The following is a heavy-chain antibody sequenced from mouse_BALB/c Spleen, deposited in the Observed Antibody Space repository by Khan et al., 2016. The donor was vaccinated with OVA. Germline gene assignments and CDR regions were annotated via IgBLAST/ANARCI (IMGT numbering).Heavy chain of an antibody. CDR2: INPSTGYS. CDR1: GYTFTSYW. V-gene: IGHV1-7*01. D-gene: IGHD1-1*01. J-gene: IGHJ3*01. CDR3: ANHGSSSAWFAY. Sequence: VQLQQSGAELAKPGASVKMSCKASGYTFTSYWMHWVKQRPGQGLEWIRYINPSTGYSEYNQKFKDKATLTADKSSSTAYMQLSSLTSDDSAVYDCANHGSSSAWFAYWGQGTLVTVSA.